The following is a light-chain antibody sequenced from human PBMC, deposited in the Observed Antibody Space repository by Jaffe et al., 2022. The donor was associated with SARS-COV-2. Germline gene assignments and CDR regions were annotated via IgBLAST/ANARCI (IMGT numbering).Light chain of an antibody. J-gene: IGLJ1*01. V-gene: IGLV2-23*02. Sequence: QSALTQPASVSGSPGQSITISCTGTSSDVGRYNLVSWYQQFPGKAPKVMIYEVNKRPSGVSTRFSGSKSGNTASLTISGLQAEDEADYYCCSYAGSSTYVFGTGTKVTVL. CDR3: CSYAGSSTYV. CDR2: EVN. CDR1: SSDVGRYNL.